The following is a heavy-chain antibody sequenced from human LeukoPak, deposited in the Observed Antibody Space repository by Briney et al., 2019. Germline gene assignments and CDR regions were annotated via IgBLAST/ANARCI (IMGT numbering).Heavy chain of an antibody. Sequence: PGGSLRLSCAASGFIFNNHGMYWVRQAPGKGLEWVAVIYDDGSKGYYADSVKGRFTISRDDSKKMVYLQMNSLRAEDSAVYYCGRDLRSGYLDYWGQGTLVTVSS. J-gene: IGHJ4*02. D-gene: IGHD3-3*01. V-gene: IGHV3-33*01. CDR1: GFIFNNHG. CDR2: IYDDGSKG. CDR3: GRDLRSGYLDY.